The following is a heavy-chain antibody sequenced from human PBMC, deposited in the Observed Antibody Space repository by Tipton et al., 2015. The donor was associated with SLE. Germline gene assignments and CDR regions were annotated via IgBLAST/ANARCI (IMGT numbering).Heavy chain of an antibody. V-gene: IGHV4-34*01. CDR1: GGSFSGYY. CDR2: INHSGRT. J-gene: IGHJ6*02. Sequence: TLSLTCAVYGGSFSGYYWSWIRQPPGKGLEWIGEINHSGRTNYNPSLKSRVTISVDTSKNQFSLKLSSVTAADTAVDYCAGLYSSSWLPFGYYYYGMDVWGQGTTVTVSS. CDR3: AGLYSSSWLPFGYYYYGMDV. D-gene: IGHD6-13*01.